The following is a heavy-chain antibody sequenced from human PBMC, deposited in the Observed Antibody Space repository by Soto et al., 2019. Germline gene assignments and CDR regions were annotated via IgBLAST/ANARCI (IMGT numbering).Heavy chain of an antibody. D-gene: IGHD2-2*03. CDR3: EREGNLGRWIQPLDS. V-gene: IGHV4-59*11. J-gene: IGHJ4*02. CDR1: GDSISSHC. CDR2: IHYNGNT. Sequence: SQTLRLTWTVSGDSISSHCWSWIRQPPGKGLEWIGNIHYNGNTKYSPSLKSRVTMSVDTSKNHFSLKLISVTTADTAVYFCEREGNLGRWIQPLDSWGQGTLVTVSS.